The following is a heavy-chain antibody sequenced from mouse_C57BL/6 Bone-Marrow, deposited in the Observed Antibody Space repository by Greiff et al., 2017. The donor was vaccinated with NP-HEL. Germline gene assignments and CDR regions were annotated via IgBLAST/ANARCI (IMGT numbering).Heavy chain of an antibody. D-gene: IGHD1-1*01. CDR3: TPSLTTVVATKGYYFDY. CDR1: GYPFTSYW. CDR2: IYPGNSDT. Sequence: EVQLQQSGTVLARPGASVQMSCNPSGYPFTSYWMHLVQQRPGPGLAWIGAIYPGNSDTSYNQKFKGNAKLTAVTSASTASMELSSLTNEDSAVYYCTPSLTTVVATKGYYFDYWGQGTTLTVSS. J-gene: IGHJ2*01. V-gene: IGHV1-5*01.